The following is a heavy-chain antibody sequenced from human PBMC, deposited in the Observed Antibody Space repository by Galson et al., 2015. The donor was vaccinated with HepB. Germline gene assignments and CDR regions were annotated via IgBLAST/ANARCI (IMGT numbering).Heavy chain of an antibody. CDR2: ISYDGSNK. V-gene: IGHV3-30*04. CDR3: ARPPIPPVLLWFGGDAFDI. Sequence: SLRLSCAASGFTFSSYAMHWVRQAPGKGLEWVAVISYDGSNKYYADSVKGRFTISRDNSKNTLYLQMNSLRAEDTAVYYCARPPIPPVLLWFGGDAFDIWGQGTMVTVSS. J-gene: IGHJ3*02. D-gene: IGHD3-10*01. CDR1: GFTFSSYA.